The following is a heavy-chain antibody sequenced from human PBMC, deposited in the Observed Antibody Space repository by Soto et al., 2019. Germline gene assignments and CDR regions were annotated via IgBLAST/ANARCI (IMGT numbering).Heavy chain of an antibody. CDR3: AKVTSPPVPSIAARYNWFDP. V-gene: IGHV3-23*01. CDR2: ISGSSSST. J-gene: IGHJ5*02. Sequence: GGSLRLSCAASGFTFSDYYISWIRQAPGKGLEWVSAISGSSSSTYYADSVKGRFTISRDNSKNTLYLQMNSLRAEDTAVYYCAKVTSPPVPSIAARYNWFDPWGQGTLVTVSS. CDR1: GFTFSDYY. D-gene: IGHD6-6*01.